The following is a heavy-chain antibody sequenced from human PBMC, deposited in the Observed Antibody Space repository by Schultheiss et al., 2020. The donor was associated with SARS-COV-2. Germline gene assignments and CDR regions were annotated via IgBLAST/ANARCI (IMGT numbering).Heavy chain of an antibody. J-gene: IGHJ3*02. Sequence: GSLRLSCAVSGGSISSSNWWSWVRQPPGKGLEWIGYIYYSGSTYYNPSLKSRVTISVDTSKNQFSLKLSSVTAADTAVYYCARGRWPQFRDAFDIWGQGTMVTVSS. CDR3: ARGRWPQFRDAFDI. V-gene: IGHV4-4*02. D-gene: IGHD5-24*01. CDR2: IYYSGST. CDR1: GGSISSSNW.